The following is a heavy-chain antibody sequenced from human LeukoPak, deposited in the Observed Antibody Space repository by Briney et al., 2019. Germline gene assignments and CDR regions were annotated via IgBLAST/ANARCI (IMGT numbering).Heavy chain of an antibody. Sequence: GGSLRLSCAASGFIFSQYSMNWVRQAPGKGLEWVSHIRSSSETFYADSVKGRFTISRDNSKDTLYLQMNSLRAEDTAVYYCAQQLGYCSGGNCYFTYWGQGTLVTVSS. D-gene: IGHD2-15*01. CDR3: AQQLGYCSGGNCYFTY. CDR2: IRSSSET. CDR1: GFIFSQYS. J-gene: IGHJ1*01. V-gene: IGHV3-48*01.